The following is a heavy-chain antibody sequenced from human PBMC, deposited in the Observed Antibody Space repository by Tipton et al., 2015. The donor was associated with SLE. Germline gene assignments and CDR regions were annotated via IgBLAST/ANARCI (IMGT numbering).Heavy chain of an antibody. Sequence: TLSLTCTVSGGSISSGGFYWSWIRQHPGKGLEWIGYIYYSGSTYYNPSLKSRVSISVNTSENQFSLKLSSVTAADTAVYYCARSHPNDDGDYWGQGSLVTVSS. CDR2: IYYSGST. CDR3: ARSHPNDDGDY. D-gene: IGHD1-1*01. CDR1: GGSISSGGFY. J-gene: IGHJ4*02. V-gene: IGHV4-30-4*08.